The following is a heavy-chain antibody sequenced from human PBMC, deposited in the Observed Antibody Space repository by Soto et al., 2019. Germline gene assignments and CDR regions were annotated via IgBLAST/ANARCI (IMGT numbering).Heavy chain of an antibody. J-gene: IGHJ6*02. CDR3: ARGRLNTYSSGWYRPPSYYYYYGMDV. Sequence: SETLSLTCAVYGGSFSGYYWSWIRQPPGKGLEWIGEINHSGSTNYNPPLKSRVTISVDTSKNQFSLKLSSVTAADTAVYYCARGRLNTYSSGWYRPPSYYYYYGMDVWGQGTTVTVSS. CDR1: GGSFSGYY. V-gene: IGHV4-34*01. CDR2: INHSGST. D-gene: IGHD6-19*01.